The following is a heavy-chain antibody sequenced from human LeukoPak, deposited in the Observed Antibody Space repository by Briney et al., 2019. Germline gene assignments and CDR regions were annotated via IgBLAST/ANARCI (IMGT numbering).Heavy chain of an antibody. V-gene: IGHV3-9*01. CDR1: GFTFDDYA. CDR3: AKSVGWFDP. Sequence: GGSLRLSCAASGFTFDDYAMHWVRQAPGKGLEWVSGISWNSGSIGYADSVKGRFTTSRDNAKNSLYLQMNSLRAEDTALYYCAKSVGWFDPWGQGTLVTVSS. J-gene: IGHJ5*02. CDR2: ISWNSGSI.